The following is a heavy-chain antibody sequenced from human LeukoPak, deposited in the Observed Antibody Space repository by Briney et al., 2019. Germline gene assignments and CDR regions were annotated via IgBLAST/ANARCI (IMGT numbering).Heavy chain of an antibody. CDR2: IWYDGSNK. D-gene: IGHD6-6*01. Sequence: GRSLRLSCAASGFTFSNYGMHWVRQAPGKGLEWVAVIWYDGSNKYYADSVKGRFTIPRDNSKNTLYLQMNSLRAEDTAVYYCARDLGAARHNWIDPWGQGTLVTVSS. V-gene: IGHV3-33*01. CDR1: GFTFSNYG. J-gene: IGHJ5*02. CDR3: ARDLGAARHNWIDP.